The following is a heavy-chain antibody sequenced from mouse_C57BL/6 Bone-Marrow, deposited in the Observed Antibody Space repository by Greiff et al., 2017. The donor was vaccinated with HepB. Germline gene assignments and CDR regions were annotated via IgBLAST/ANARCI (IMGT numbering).Heavy chain of an antibody. D-gene: IGHD1-1*01. CDR3: VRERPYYGSSYGLAY. Sequence: EVQLVESGGGLVQPKGSLKLSCAASGFTFNTYAMHWVRQAPGKGLEWVARIRSKSSNYATYYADSVKDRFTISRDESQSMLYLQMNNLKTEDTAMYYCVRERPYYGSSYGLAYWGQGTLVTVSA. CDR1: GFTFNTYA. V-gene: IGHV10-3*01. CDR2: IRSKSSNYAT. J-gene: IGHJ3*01.